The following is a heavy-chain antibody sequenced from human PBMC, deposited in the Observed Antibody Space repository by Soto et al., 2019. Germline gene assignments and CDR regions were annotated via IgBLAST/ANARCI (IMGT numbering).Heavy chain of an antibody. CDR2: MNPNSGNT. V-gene: IGHV1-8*01. CDR1: GYTFTSYD. CDR3: ARWGYYDFWSGYYTERVMDV. J-gene: IGHJ6*02. Sequence: GASVKVSCKASGYTFTSYDINWVRQATGQGLEWMGWMNPNSGNTGYAQKFQGRVTMTRNTSISTAYMELSSLRSEDTAVYYCARWGYYDFWSGYYTERVMDVWGQGTTVTVSS. D-gene: IGHD3-3*01.